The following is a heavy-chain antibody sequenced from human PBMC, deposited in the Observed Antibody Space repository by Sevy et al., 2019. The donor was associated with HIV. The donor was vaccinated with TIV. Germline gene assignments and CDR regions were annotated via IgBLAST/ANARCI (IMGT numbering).Heavy chain of an antibody. CDR2: IMGDGSRR. Sequence: GGSLRLSCAASGFDFSTYWMHWGRQAPGKGLVWVSRIMGDGSRRSHADSVKGRFTISRDNAKNTLYLQMNSLRAEDTALYFCARDPFGGYYFDHWGPGTLVTVSS. D-gene: IGHD3-16*01. J-gene: IGHJ4*02. CDR1: GFDFSTYW. V-gene: IGHV3-74*01. CDR3: ARDPFGGYYFDH.